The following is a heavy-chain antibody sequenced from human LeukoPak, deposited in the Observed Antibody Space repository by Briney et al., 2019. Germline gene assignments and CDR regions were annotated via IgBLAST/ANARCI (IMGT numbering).Heavy chain of an antibody. CDR2: ISGSGGST. Sequence: TGGSLRLSWAASGFTFSSYAMSWVRQAPGKGLEWVSAISGSGGSTYYADSVKGRFTISRDNSKNTLYLQMNSLRAEDTAVYYCARAGKSVAYYYYGMDVWGQGTTVTVSS. CDR3: ARAGKSVAYYYYGMDV. D-gene: IGHD5-12*01. V-gene: IGHV3-23*01. J-gene: IGHJ6*02. CDR1: GFTFSSYA.